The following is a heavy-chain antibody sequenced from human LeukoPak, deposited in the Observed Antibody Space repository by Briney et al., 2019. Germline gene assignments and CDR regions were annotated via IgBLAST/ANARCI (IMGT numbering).Heavy chain of an antibody. J-gene: IGHJ2*01. D-gene: IGHD6-19*01. CDR2: IGTGGDT. Sequence: GGSLRLSCVASGFTFSSHDMHWVRQAKGKGLEWVSAIGTGGDTYYPDSVKGRFTVSRENAQNSVYLQMNSLRAGDTAVYYCARGKRYYSGWVYWYSDLWGRGTLVTVSS. CDR3: ARGKRYYSGWVYWYSDL. CDR1: GFTFSSHD. V-gene: IGHV3-13*01.